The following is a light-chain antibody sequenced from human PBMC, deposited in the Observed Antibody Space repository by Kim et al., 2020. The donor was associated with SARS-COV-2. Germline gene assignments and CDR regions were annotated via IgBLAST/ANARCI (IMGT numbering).Light chain of an antibody. J-gene: IGKJ5*01. CDR2: SAS. CDR1: QNVGTF. CDR3: QQRSDWPTT. V-gene: IGKV3-11*01. Sequence: LSPGERDTLSCRSSQNVGTFLAWYQQTPGLPPRLLIYSASNRATGIPARFSGSGSGTDFTLTITSPEPEDAAVYYCQQRSDWPTTFGQGTRLEIK.